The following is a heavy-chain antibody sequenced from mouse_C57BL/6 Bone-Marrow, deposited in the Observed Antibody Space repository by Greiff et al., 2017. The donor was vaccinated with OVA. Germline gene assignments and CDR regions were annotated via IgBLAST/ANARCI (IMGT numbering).Heavy chain of an antibody. CDR3: ARPYGSSPYWYCDV. J-gene: IGHJ1*03. Sequence: VQLQQSGPELVKPGASVKISCKASGYSFTDYNMNWVKQSNGKSLEWIGVINPNYGTTSYNQKFKGKATLTVDQSSSTAYMQRNSLTSEDSAVYYCARPYGSSPYWYCDVWGTGTTVTVSS. D-gene: IGHD1-1*01. CDR1: GYSFTDYN. CDR2: INPNYGTT. V-gene: IGHV1-39*01.